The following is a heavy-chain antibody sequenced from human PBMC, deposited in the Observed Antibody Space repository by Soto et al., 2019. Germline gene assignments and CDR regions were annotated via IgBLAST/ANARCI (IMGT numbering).Heavy chain of an antibody. J-gene: IGHJ6*02. CDR1: GFTFSGSA. CDR3: TRLSLRGSGGPRASFHYGMDV. D-gene: IGHD3-10*01. V-gene: IGHV3-73*01. CDR2: IRSKANSYAT. Sequence: XGSLILSCSASGFTFSGSAMHWVRQASGKGLDWVGRIRSKANSYATAYAASVKGRFTISRDDSKNTAYLQMNSLKTEDTAVYYCTRLSLRGSGGPRASFHYGMDVWGQGTTVTVSS.